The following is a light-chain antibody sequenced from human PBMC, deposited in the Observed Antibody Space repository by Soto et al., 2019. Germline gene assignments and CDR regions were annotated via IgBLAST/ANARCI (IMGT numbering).Light chain of an antibody. J-gene: IGLJ1*01. Sequence: QSALTQPPSASGSPGQSVTISCTGTSSDVGGYNYVSWYQHHPGKAPKLMIYEVSKRPSGVPDRFSGSKSGNTASLTVSGLQAEDEADYYCSSYAGSNNYVFGTGTMATVL. CDR2: EVS. CDR3: SSYAGSNNYV. CDR1: SSDVGGYNY. V-gene: IGLV2-8*01.